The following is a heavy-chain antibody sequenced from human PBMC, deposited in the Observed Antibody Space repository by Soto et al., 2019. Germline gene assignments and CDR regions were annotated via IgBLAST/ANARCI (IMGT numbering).Heavy chain of an antibody. J-gene: IGHJ6*02. CDR2: IWYDGSNK. CDR3: ARDLGVAGMYYYYYGMDV. CDR1: GFTFSSYG. Sequence: GGSLRLSCAASGFTFSSYGMHWVRQAPGKGLEWVAVIWYDGSNKYYADSVKGRFTISRDNSKNTLYLQMNSLRAEDTAVYYCARDLGVAGMYYYYYGMDVWGQGTTVTVSS. V-gene: IGHV3-33*01. D-gene: IGHD6-19*01.